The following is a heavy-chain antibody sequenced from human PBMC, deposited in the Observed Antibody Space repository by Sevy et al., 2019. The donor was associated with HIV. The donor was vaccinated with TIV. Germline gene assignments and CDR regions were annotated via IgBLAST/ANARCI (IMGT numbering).Heavy chain of an antibody. CDR2: IWYDGSNK. V-gene: IGHV3-33*01. CDR1: GFTFSSYG. Sequence: GGSLRLSCAASGFTFSSYGMHWVRQAPGKGLEWVAVIWYDGSNKYYADSVKGRFTISRDNSKNTLYLQMNSLRAEDTAVSYCARPPWGYYYYMDVWGKGTTVTVSS. D-gene: IGHD7-27*01. J-gene: IGHJ6*03. CDR3: ARPPWGYYYYMDV.